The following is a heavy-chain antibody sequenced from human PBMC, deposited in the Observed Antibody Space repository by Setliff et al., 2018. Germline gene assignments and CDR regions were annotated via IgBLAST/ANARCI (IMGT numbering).Heavy chain of an antibody. J-gene: IGHJ6*03. CDR1: GYSISSGYY. CDR3: ARVRRVVIACCYYMDV. CDR2: IYHSGST. D-gene: IGHD2-21*01. Sequence: SETLSLTCTVSGYSISSGYYWGWIRQPPGKGLEWIGSIYHSGSTYYNPSLRSRATIAVDTSRNQFSLRLRSVTAADTAVYYCARVRRVVIACCYYMDVWGKGTTVTVSS. V-gene: IGHV4-38-2*02.